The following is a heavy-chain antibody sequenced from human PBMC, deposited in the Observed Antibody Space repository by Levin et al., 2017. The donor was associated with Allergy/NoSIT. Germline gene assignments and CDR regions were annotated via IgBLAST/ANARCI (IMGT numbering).Heavy chain of an antibody. Sequence: PGGSLRLSCAASGFTFSDYYMGWIRQAPGKGLEWVSYISGPSTTIYYTDSMKGRFTISRDNAKNSLYLQMNSLRAEDTAVYYCARAATGWGDVWGQGTTVTVSS. CDR2: ISGPSTTI. D-gene: IGHD1-26*01. J-gene: IGHJ6*02. V-gene: IGHV3-11*01. CDR3: ARAATGWGDV. CDR1: GFTFSDYY.